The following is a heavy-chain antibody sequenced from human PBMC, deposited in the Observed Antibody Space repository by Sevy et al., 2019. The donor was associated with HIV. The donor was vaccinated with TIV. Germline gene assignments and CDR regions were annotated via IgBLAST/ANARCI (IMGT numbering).Heavy chain of an antibody. CDR3: ARGDYAWDY. CDR2: ITTYNGYT. Sequence: ASVKVSCRTSGYTFTHYRLSWVRQAPGQGLEWMGWITTYNGYTYYAQQLQGRVTITRDTSTTTTYMELRSLTSDDTAIYFCARGDYAWDYWGQGTLVTVSS. J-gene: IGHJ4*02. V-gene: IGHV1-18*01. D-gene: IGHD4-17*01. CDR1: GYTFTHYR.